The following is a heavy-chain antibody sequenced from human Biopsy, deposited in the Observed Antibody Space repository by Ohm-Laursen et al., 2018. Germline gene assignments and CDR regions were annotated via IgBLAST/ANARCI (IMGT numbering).Heavy chain of an antibody. V-gene: IGHV4-31*03. CDR1: GASVKTSGYF. CDR3: VREPKTGTAEAWYFDL. D-gene: IGHD3-9*01. Sequence: SQTLSLTCSASGASVKTSGYFWAWIRQRPGKGLEWIGYISYNERTHYNPSLTSRLAISFDTSNNRISLQLRSVSVADTAVYYCVREPKTGTAEAWYFDLWGRGSPVTVPS. J-gene: IGHJ2*01. CDR2: ISYNERT.